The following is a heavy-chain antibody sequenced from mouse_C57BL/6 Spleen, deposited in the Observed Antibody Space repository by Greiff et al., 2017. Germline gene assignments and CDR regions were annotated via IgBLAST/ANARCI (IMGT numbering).Heavy chain of an antibody. D-gene: IGHD1-1*01. Sequence: VQLQQPGAELVMPGASVKLSCKASGYTFTSYWMHWVKQRPGQGLEWIGEIDPSDSYTNYNQKFKGKSTLTVDKSSSTAYMQLSSLTSEDSAVYYCARLVYYYSSSFYAMDYWGQGTSVTVSS. CDR2: IDPSDSYT. J-gene: IGHJ4*01. V-gene: IGHV1-69*01. CDR3: ARLVYYYSSSFYAMDY. CDR1: GYTFTSYW.